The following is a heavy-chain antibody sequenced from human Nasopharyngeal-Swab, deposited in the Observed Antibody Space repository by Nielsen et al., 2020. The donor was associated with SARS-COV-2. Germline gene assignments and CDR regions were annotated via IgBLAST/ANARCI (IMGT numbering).Heavy chain of an antibody. CDR1: GYFLSSGYY. V-gene: IGHV4-38-2*02. J-gene: IGHJ5*02. CDR2: LTHCGNT. Sequence: SETLSLTCSVSGYFLSSGYYWGWIRQPPRKGLEGSARLTHCGNTYYNPSLKSRVTMSLDTSKNQFSLNLRSVTAADTAVYYCARDYYYDSSGPYIPWGQGIRVTVSS. D-gene: IGHD3-22*01. CDR3: ARDYYYDSSGPYIP.